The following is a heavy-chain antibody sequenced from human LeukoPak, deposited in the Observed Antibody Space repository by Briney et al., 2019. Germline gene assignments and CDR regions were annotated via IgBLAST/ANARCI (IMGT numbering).Heavy chain of an antibody. CDR1: GFTFSSYG. Sequence: PGRSLRLSCAASGFTFSSYGMHWVRQAPGKGLEWVAVIWYDGSNKYYADSVKGRFTIPRDNSKNTLYLQMNSLRAEDTAVYYCAKDRGSSGWYDYWGQGTLVTVSS. J-gene: IGHJ4*02. CDR2: IWYDGSNK. CDR3: AKDRGSSGWYDY. V-gene: IGHV3-33*06. D-gene: IGHD6-19*01.